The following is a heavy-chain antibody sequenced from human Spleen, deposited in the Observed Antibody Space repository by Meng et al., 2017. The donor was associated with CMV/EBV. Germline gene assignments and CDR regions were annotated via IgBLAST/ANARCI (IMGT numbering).Heavy chain of an antibody. D-gene: IGHD1-26*01. CDR1: GGTFSNYV. J-gene: IGHJ4*02. CDR3: ALLATSGTYSPRGDSDY. Sequence: SVKVSCKASGGTFSNYVISWVRQAPGQGLEWMGGIIPILGIANYAQKFQGRVTISADKSTSTAYMEVSSLTSDDTAVYYCALLATSGTYSPRGDSDYWGQGRLVTVSS. V-gene: IGHV1-69*10. CDR2: IIPILGIA.